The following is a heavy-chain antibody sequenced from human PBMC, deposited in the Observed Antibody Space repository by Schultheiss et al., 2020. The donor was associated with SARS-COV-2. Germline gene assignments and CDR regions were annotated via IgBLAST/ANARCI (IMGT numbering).Heavy chain of an antibody. V-gene: IGHV4-30-4*08. D-gene: IGHD2-2*01. CDR2: IYYSGST. J-gene: IGHJ5*02. CDR3: ACSRAYNWFDP. CDR1: GGSISSGDYY. Sequence: SETLSLTCTVSGGSISSGDYYWSWIRQHPGKGLEWIGYIYYSGSTYYNPSLKSRVTISVNTSKNQFSLKLSSVTAADTAVYYCACSRAYNWFDPWGQGTLVTVSS.